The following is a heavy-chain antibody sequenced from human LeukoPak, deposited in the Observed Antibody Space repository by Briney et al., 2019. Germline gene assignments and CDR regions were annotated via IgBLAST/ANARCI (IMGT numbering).Heavy chain of an antibody. CDR2: ISSDGNST. J-gene: IGHJ6*04. Sequence: PGRSLRLSCAASGLIFSSYGMHWVRQAPGKGLEWVAVISSDGNSTYYADSVKGRFTISRDNSKNTLYLQMDSLRAEDTAVYYCAKDSGSGRGLYYYGMDVWGKGTTVPVSS. V-gene: IGHV3-30*18. CDR1: GLIFSSYG. D-gene: IGHD3-10*01. CDR3: AKDSGSGRGLYYYGMDV.